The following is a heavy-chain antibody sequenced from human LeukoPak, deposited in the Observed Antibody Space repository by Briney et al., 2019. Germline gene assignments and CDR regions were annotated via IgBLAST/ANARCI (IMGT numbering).Heavy chain of an antibody. CDR3: ARGQRDRAYCSGGSCSRFDP. CDR2: IYYSGST. Sequence: SETLSLTCTVSGGSISSYYWSWIRQPPGKGLEWIGYIYYSGSTNYNPPLKSRVTISVDTSKNQFSPKLSSVTAADTAVYYCARGQRDRAYCSGGSCSRFDPWGQGTLVTVSS. J-gene: IGHJ5*02. D-gene: IGHD2-15*01. V-gene: IGHV4-59*01. CDR1: GGSISSYY.